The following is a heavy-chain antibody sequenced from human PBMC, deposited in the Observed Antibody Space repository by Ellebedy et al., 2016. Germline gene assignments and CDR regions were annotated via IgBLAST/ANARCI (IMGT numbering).Heavy chain of an antibody. D-gene: IGHD4-17*01. Sequence: ASVKVSCKASGYTFTGYYMHWVRQAPGQGLEWMGWINPNSGGTNYAQKFQGRATMTRDTSISTAYMELSRLRSDDTAVYYCARGVSPTVTTGDWGQGTLVTVSS. CDR1: GYTFTGYY. V-gene: IGHV1-2*02. CDR2: INPNSGGT. CDR3: ARGVSPTVTTGD. J-gene: IGHJ4*02.